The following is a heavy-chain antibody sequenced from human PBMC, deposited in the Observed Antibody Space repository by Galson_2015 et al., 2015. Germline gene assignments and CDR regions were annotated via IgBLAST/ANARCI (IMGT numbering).Heavy chain of an antibody. Sequence: SLRLSCAASGFTFSSYGMHWVRQAPGKGLEWVAVISYDGSNKYYADSVKGRFTISRDNSKNTLYLQMNSLRAEDTAVYYCAKDFEVVITYYFDYWGQGTLVTVSS. CDR3: AKDFEVVITYYFDY. V-gene: IGHV3-30*18. D-gene: IGHD3-22*01. CDR2: ISYDGSNK. J-gene: IGHJ4*02. CDR1: GFTFSSYG.